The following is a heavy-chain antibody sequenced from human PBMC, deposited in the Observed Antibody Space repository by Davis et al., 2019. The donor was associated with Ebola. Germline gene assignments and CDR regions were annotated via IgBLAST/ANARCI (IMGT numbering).Heavy chain of an antibody. V-gene: IGHV3-11*06. J-gene: IGHJ4*02. CDR1: GFTFSDYY. CDR3: ARDRGQLWCTFDY. Sequence: GESLKISCAASGFTFSDYYMSWIRQAPGKGLEWVSYISSSSSYTNYADSVKGRFTISRDNAKNSLYLQMNSLRAEDTAVYYCARDRGQLWCTFDYWGQGTLVTVSS. CDR2: ISSSSSYT. D-gene: IGHD5-18*01.